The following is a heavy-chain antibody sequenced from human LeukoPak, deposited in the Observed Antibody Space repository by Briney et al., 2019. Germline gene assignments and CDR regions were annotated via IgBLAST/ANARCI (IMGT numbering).Heavy chain of an antibody. V-gene: IGHV3-48*01. CDR3: ARDLLAAITNTRGFDY. J-gene: IGHJ4*02. CDR2: IDISGGTI. Sequence: GGSLRLSCAASGFTFSDYNMNWVRQAPGKGLEWVSYIDISGGTIYYADSVKGRFTISRDNAKNSLYLQMNSLRAGDTAVYYCARDLLAAITNTRGFDYWGQGTLVTVSS. CDR1: GFTFSDYN. D-gene: IGHD6-13*01.